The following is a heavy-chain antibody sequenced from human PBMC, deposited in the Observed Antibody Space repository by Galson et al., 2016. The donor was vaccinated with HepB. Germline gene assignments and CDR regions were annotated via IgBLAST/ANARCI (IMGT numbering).Heavy chain of an antibody. D-gene: IGHD4-17*01. CDR2: INSDGSST. J-gene: IGHJ5*02. CDR3: ARGGDYASWFDP. V-gene: IGHV3-74*01. CDR1: GFTFSSYW. Sequence: SLRLSCAASGFTFSSYWMHWVRQAPGKGLVWVSRINSDGSSTSYADSVEGRFTISRDNAKNTLYLQMNSLRAEDTAVYYCARGGDYASWFDPWGQGTLVTVSS.